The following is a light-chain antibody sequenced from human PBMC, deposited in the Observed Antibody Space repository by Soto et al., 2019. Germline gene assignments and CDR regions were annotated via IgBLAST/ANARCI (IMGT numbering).Light chain of an antibody. Sequence: EIVMTQSPGTLSVSPGERATLSCRASQSVGSNLAWYQQKPGQAPRLLIYGASTRASGIPARFSGSGSGTEFTLTISSPQSEDFAVYYCQQFNDWPRTFGLGTKLEI. CDR3: QQFNDWPRT. CDR1: QSVGSN. J-gene: IGKJ2*01. CDR2: GAS. V-gene: IGKV3-15*01.